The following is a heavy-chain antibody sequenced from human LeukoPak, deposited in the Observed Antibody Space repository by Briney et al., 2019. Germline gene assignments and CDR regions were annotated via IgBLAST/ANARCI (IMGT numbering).Heavy chain of an antibody. J-gene: IGHJ6*02. CDR3: ARDSSSWYEDYYYGMDV. D-gene: IGHD6-13*01. V-gene: IGHV4-4*07. CDR2: IYTSGST. CDR1: GGSISSYY. Sequence: PSETLSLTCTVSGGSISSYYWSWIRQPAGKGLEWIGRIYTSGSTNYNPSLKSRVTISVDTSKNQFSLKLSSVTAADTAVYYCARDSSSWYEDYYYGMDVWGQGTTVTVSS.